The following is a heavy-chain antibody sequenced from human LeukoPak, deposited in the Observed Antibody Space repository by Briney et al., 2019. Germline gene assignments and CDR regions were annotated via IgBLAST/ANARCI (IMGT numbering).Heavy chain of an antibody. Sequence: SETLSLTCTVSGGSISSSSYYWGWIRQPPGKGLEWIGSMYYSSGNTYYNPSLKSRVTIPVDTSKNQFSLKLSSVTAADTAVYYCARGRGEGRGIAMVRGVRAPSYNWFDPWGHGTQVTVSS. CDR3: ARGRGEGRGIAMVRGVRAPSYNWFDP. CDR2: MYYSSGNT. CDR1: GGSISSSSYY. V-gene: IGHV4-39*07. J-gene: IGHJ5*02. D-gene: IGHD3-10*01.